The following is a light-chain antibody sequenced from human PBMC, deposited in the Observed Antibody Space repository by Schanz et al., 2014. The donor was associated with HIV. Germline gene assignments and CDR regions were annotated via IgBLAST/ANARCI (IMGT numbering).Light chain of an antibody. V-gene: IGLV1-44*01. CDR1: RSNIGRNT. CDR3: ATWDDSLSRYV. Sequence: QSVLTQPPSASGTPGQRVTISCSGSRSNIGRNTVNWYQQLPRTAPKLLIYSNNQRPSGVPDRFSGSKSGTSASLAISGLRSDDEADYYCATWDDSLSRYVFGTGTKLTVL. J-gene: IGLJ1*01. CDR2: SNN.